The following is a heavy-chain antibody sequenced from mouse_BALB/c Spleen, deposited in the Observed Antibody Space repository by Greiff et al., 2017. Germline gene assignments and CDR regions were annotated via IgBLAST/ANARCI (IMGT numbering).Heavy chain of an antibody. CDR2: IYPGDGDT. V-gene: IGHV1-87*01. CDR3: ATIYYGYDGVAY. J-gene: IGHJ3*01. Sequence: VQLQQSGAELARPGASVKLSCKASGYTFTSYGMQWVKQRPGQGLEWIGAIYPGDGDTRYTQKFKGKATLTADKSSSTAYMQLSSLASEDSAVYYCATIYYGYDGVAYWGQGTLVTVSA. CDR1: GYTFTSYG. D-gene: IGHD2-2*01.